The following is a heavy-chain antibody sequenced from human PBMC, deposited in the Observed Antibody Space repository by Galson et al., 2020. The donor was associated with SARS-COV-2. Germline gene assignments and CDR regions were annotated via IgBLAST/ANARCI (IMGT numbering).Heavy chain of an antibody. J-gene: IGHJ5*02. D-gene: IGHD6-13*01. CDR2: THNTGTT. CDR1: GGSIRSDKY. V-gene: IGHV4-38-2*01. CDR3: VRQGGRDSWHSVDWFDP. Sequence: ASETLSLTCAVSGGSIRSDKYWAWVRQSPGKGLEWIGTTHNTGTTSYNPSLRSRVTISVDSSKNQLSLELTSVTASDTAVYYCVRQGGRDSWHSVDWFDPWGQGTLVTVSS.